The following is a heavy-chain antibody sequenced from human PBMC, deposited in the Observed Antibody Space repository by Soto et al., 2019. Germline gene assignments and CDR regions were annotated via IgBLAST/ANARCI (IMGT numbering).Heavy chain of an antibody. CDR2: INPNSGGT. D-gene: IGHD3-3*01. CDR1: GYTFTGYY. Sequence: ASVKVSCKASGYTFTGYYMHWVRQAPGQGLEWMGWINPNSGGTNCAQKFQGRVTMTRDTSISTAYMELSRLRSDDTAVYYCARDSGADYDFWSGPFDYWGQGTLVTVSS. V-gene: IGHV1-2*02. J-gene: IGHJ4*02. CDR3: ARDSGADYDFWSGPFDY.